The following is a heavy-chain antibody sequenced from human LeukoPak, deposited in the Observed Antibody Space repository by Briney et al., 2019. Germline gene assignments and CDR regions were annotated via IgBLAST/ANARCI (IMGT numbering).Heavy chain of an antibody. CDR3: ARSGNMHGDYDP. Sequence: GGSLRLSCAASGFTFSSYWVSWVRQAPGKGLEWVANIKQDGSEKYYVDSVKGRFTISRDNAKNSLYLQMNSLRAEGTAVYYCARSGNMHGDYDPWGQGTLVTVSS. V-gene: IGHV3-7*01. D-gene: IGHD4-17*01. J-gene: IGHJ5*02. CDR2: IKQDGSEK. CDR1: GFTFSSYW.